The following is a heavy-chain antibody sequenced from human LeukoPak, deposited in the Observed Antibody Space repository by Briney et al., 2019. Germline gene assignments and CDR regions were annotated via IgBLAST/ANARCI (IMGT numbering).Heavy chain of an antibody. D-gene: IGHD2-15*01. CDR3: ARHYCSGSSCYYFDY. CDR1: GGSISSYY. V-gene: IGHV4-4*07. CDR2: IYTSGST. Sequence: SETLSLTCTVSGGSISSYYWSWIRQPAGKGLEWIGRIYTSGSTNYNPSLKSRVTISVDTSKNQFSLKVSSVTAADTAVYYCARHYCSGSSCYYFDYWGQGTLVTVSS. J-gene: IGHJ4*02.